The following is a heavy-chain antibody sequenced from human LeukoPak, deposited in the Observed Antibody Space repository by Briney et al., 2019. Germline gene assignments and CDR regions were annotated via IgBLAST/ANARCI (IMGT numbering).Heavy chain of an antibody. CDR2: ISGSGGST. CDR1: GFIFSTYG. J-gene: IGHJ4*02. CDR3: AREVWNYLDGYDY. Sequence: GGSLRLSCAASGFIFSTYGMSWVRQAPGKGLEWVSSISGSGGSTYYADSVKGRFTISRDNSKNTLYLQMNSLRAEDTAVYYCAREVWNYLDGYDYWGQGTLVTVSS. D-gene: IGHD1-7*01. V-gene: IGHV3-23*01.